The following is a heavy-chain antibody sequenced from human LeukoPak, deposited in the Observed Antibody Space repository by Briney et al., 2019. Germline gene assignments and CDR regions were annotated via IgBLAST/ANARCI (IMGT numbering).Heavy chain of an antibody. CDR1: GFTFSDYY. CDR3: ASYSGSYLTYYYGMDV. Sequence: GGSLRLSCAASGFTFSDYYMSWIRQAPGKGLEWVSYISSSSSYTNYADSVKGRFTISGDNAKNSLYLQMNSLRAEDTAVYYCASYSGSYLTYYYGMDVWGQGTTVTVSS. CDR2: ISSSSSYT. V-gene: IGHV3-11*06. D-gene: IGHD1-26*01. J-gene: IGHJ6*02.